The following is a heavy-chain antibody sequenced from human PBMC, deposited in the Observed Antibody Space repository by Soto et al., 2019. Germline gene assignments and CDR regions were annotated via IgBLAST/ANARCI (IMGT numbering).Heavy chain of an antibody. J-gene: IGHJ4*02. CDR1: GGSISSYY. Sequence: QVQLQESGPGLVKPSETLSLTCTVSGGSISSYYWSWIRQPPGKGLEWIGYIYYSGSTNYNPSLQSRVTLSVDPSKNPFSLKLSSVTAADTAVYYCARVHGGAVAGFFDYWGQGTLVTVSS. D-gene: IGHD6-19*01. CDR2: IYYSGST. CDR3: ARVHGGAVAGFFDY. V-gene: IGHV4-59*01.